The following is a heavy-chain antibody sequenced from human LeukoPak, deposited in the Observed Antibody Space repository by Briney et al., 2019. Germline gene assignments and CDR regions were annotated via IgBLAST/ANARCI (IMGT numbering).Heavy chain of an antibody. V-gene: IGHV3-20*04. Sequence: SGGSLRLSCAPSGFKFDDYGMSWVRQAPGKGLEWVSGINWNGGSTGYADSVKGRFTISRDNAKNSLYLQMNSLRAEDTAVYYCAREADCSSTSCYYFDYWGQGTLVTVSS. J-gene: IGHJ4*02. CDR1: GFKFDDYG. CDR2: INWNGGST. CDR3: AREADCSSTSCYYFDY. D-gene: IGHD2-2*01.